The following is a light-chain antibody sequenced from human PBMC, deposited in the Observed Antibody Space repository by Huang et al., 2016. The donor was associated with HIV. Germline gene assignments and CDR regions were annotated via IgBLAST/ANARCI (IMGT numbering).Light chain of an antibody. CDR1: QSINNNY. CDR3: QHYGTSPQT. V-gene: IGKV3-20*01. CDR2: VAS. Sequence: EIVLTQSPGTLSLSPGEGATLSCRASQSINNNYLVWFQQKPGQPPRLLIYVASSRATGVPDMFTGSWSGTDFNLTISRLETEDFAMYFCQHYGTSPQTFGQGTKLEIK. J-gene: IGKJ2*01.